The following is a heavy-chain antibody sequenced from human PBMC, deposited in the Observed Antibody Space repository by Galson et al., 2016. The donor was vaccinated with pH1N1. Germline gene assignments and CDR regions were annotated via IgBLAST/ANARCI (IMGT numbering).Heavy chain of an antibody. CDR3: ARIARGTSGFDY. D-gene: IGHD3-16*01. V-gene: IGHV1-2*02. Sequence: SVKVSCKASGYTFIVYYMHWVRQAPGHGLEWMGWINPDSGAPHYAQNFQGRVTLTRDTSITTVHMALSSLRPDDTALYSCARIARGTSGFDYWGQGTLVTVSS. CDR1: GYTFIVYY. J-gene: IGHJ4*02. CDR2: INPDSGAP.